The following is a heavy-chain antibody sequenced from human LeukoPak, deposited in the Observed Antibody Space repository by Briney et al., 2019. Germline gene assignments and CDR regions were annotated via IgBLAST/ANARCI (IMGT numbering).Heavy chain of an antibody. CDR3: ARFRKTGGTSKGRQNWFDP. Sequence: GASVKVSCKASGYTFTTYEINWVRQATGQGLEWMGWVNPNRGDTGYAQKFRGRVTMTRSTSISTVYMELSSLRSEDTAIYYCARFRKTGGTSKGRQNWFDPWGQGTLVIVSS. V-gene: IGHV1-8*01. D-gene: IGHD1-1*01. J-gene: IGHJ5*02. CDR2: VNPNRGDT. CDR1: GYTFTTYE.